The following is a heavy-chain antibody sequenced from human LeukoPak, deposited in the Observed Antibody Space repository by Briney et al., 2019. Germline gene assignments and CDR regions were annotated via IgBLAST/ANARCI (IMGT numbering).Heavy chain of an antibody. J-gene: IGHJ4*02. D-gene: IGHD3-10*01. CDR3: ARDLEFVGRYFDY. CDR1: GFTFSTYV. CDR2: LSGSGATT. V-gene: IGHV3-23*01. Sequence: PGGSLRLSCAASGFTFSTYVMSWVRQAPGKGLEWVSNLSGSGATTYYADSVKGRFTISRDNSKNTVYLQMNSLRAEDTAVYYCARDLEFVGRYFDYWGQGTLVTVSS.